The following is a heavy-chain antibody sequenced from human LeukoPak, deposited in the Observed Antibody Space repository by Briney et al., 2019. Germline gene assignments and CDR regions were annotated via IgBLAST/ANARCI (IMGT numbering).Heavy chain of an antibody. Sequence: AGGSLRLSCAASGFTFDDYAMYWVRQAPGRGLEWVSGISWNSGNLDYADSVKGRFTISRDNAKNSLYLQMNSLRAEDTAVYYCARDFYPKPPSYYYMDVWGKGTTVTVSS. D-gene: IGHD3-16*02. V-gene: IGHV3-9*01. J-gene: IGHJ6*03. CDR2: ISWNSGNL. CDR3: ARDFYPKPPSYYYMDV. CDR1: GFTFDDYA.